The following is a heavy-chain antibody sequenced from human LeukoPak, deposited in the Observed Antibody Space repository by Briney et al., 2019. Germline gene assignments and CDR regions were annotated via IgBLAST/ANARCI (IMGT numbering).Heavy chain of an antibody. J-gene: IGHJ6*02. Sequence: GGSLTLSCAASGFTFSSYEMNWVRQAPGKGLEWVSYISSSGSTIHYAASVKGRFTISRDNAKNSLYLQMNSLRAEDTAVYYCARDGYNYGLPHGMDVWGQGTTVTVSS. D-gene: IGHD5-24*01. CDR2: ISSSGSTI. CDR1: GFTFSSYE. V-gene: IGHV3-48*03. CDR3: ARDGYNYGLPHGMDV.